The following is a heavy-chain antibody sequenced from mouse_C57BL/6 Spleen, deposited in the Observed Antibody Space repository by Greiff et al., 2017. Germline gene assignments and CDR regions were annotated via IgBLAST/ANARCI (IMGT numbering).Heavy chain of an antibody. Sequence: EVHLVESEGGLVQPGSSMKLSCTASGFTFSDYYMAWVRQVPEKGLEWVANINYDGSSTYYLDPLKSRFIISGDNAKNILYLQMSSLKSEDTATYYCARDGGKGYYFDYWGQGTTLTVSS. J-gene: IGHJ2*01. CDR3: ARDGGKGYYFDY. V-gene: IGHV5-16*01. CDR2: INYDGSST. D-gene: IGHD1-3*01. CDR1: GFTFSDYY.